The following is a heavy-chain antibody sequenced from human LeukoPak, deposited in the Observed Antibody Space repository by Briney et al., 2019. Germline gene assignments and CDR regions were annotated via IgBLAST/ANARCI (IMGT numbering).Heavy chain of an antibody. J-gene: IGHJ4*02. CDR1: GGSISSYY. V-gene: IGHV4-59*01. Sequence: SETLSLTCTVSGGSISSYYWSWIRQPPGKGLEWIGYIYYSGSANYNPSLKSRVTISVDTSKNQFSLKLSSVTAADTAVYYCARGLGSGNYYVGFDYWGQGTLVTVSS. CDR2: IYYSGSA. D-gene: IGHD1-26*01. CDR3: ARGLGSGNYYVGFDY.